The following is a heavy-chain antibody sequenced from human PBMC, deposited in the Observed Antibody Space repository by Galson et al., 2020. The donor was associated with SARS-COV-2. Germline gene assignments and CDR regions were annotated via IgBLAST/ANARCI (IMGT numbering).Heavy chain of an antibody. CDR1: GFTFRKHW. J-gene: IGHJ4*02. CDR3: VRYGLVEFQFVFNWGLSTISGGPV. V-gene: IGHV3-7*01. CDR2: IKDDGSDK. Sequence: QLGESLKISCAASGFTFRKHWMSWVRQAPGRGPEWVATIKDDGSDKRYVDSVKGRFTITRDNAEHSLSLQMTSLSVDDTAVYYCVRYGLVEFQFVFNWGLSTISGGPVWGRGTLVIV. D-gene: IGHD7-27*01.